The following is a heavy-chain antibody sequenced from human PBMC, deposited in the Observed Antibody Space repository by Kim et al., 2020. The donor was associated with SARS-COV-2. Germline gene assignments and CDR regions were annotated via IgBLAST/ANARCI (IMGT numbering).Heavy chain of an antibody. CDR2: IYHTGNT. V-gene: IGHV4-4*02. CDR1: GGSISW. D-gene: IGHD4-17*01. Sequence: SETLSLTCAVSGGSISWWSWVRQPPGKGLEWIGEIYHTGNTNYNPSLKSRVTISLDKSKNPLSLNLSPVTAADTAVYSCARSAPTTEGDYTLGYWGQGTLVTVSS. CDR3: ARSAPTTEGDYTLGY. J-gene: IGHJ4*02.